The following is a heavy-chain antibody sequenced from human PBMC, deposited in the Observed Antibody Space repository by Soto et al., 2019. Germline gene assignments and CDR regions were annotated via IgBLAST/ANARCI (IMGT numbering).Heavy chain of an antibody. V-gene: IGHV4-31*03. CDR2: IYYSGST. D-gene: IGHD2-8*01. CDR1: GGSISSGGYY. Sequence: PSETLSLTCTVSGGSISSGGYYWSWIRQHPGKGLEWIGYIYYSGSTYYNPSLKSRVTISVDTSKNQFSLKLSSVTAADTAVYYCARSPYCTNGVCWARSYYYYYGMDVWGQGTTVTVSS. J-gene: IGHJ6*02. CDR3: ARSPYCTNGVCWARSYYYYYGMDV.